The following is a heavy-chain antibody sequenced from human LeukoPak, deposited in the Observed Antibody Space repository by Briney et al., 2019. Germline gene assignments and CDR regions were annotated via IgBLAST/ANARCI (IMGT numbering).Heavy chain of an antibody. J-gene: IGHJ4*02. Sequence: SKTLSLTCTVSGGSISSYYWSWIRQPPGKGLEWIGYIYYSGSTNYNPSLKSRVTISVDTSKNQFSLKLSSVTAADTAVYYCARREYSSSPYYFDYWGQGTLVTVSS. CDR1: GGSISSYY. D-gene: IGHD6-6*01. V-gene: IGHV4-59*12. CDR3: ARREYSSSPYYFDY. CDR2: IYYSGST.